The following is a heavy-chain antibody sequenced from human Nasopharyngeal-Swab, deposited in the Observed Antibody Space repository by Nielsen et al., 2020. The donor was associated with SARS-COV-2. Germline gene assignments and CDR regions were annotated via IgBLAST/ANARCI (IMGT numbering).Heavy chain of an antibody. CDR1: GGSVSSGSYY. Sequence: TLSLTCTVSGGSVSSGSYYWSWIRQPAGKGLEWIGRIYTSGSTNYNRSLKSRVTISVDTSKNQFSLKLSSVTAADTAVYYCARGLRGVTTYYYYYYMDVWGKGTTVTVSS. D-gene: IGHD4-17*01. CDR3: ARGLRGVTTYYYYYYMDV. V-gene: IGHV4-61*02. J-gene: IGHJ6*03. CDR2: IYTSGST.